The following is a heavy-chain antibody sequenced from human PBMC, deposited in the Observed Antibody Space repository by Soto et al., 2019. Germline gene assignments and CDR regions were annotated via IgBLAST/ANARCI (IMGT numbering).Heavy chain of an antibody. Sequence: QVQLQESGPGLVKPSQTLSLTCTVSGGSISSGNYYWSWIRQPPGKGLEWIGFISYSGRTYYSTSLKSRVPISVDTSKSQFSLNLSFVTAADTAVYYCATMGTPATGLYFFDYWGQGSLVTVSS. J-gene: IGHJ4*02. CDR1: GGSISSGNYY. D-gene: IGHD2-15*01. CDR2: ISYSGRT. CDR3: ATMGTPATGLYFFDY. V-gene: IGHV4-30-4*01.